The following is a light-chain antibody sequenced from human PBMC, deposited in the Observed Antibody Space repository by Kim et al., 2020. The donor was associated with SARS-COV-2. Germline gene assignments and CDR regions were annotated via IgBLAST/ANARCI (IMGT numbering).Light chain of an antibody. CDR3: DSRDRSGNRV. V-gene: IGLV3-19*01. Sequence: SSELTQDPAVSVALGQTVRITCQGDNLRSYYASWYQQKPGQAPVLVIYGKNNRPSGIPDRFSGSSSGNTASLTITGAQAEDEADYYCDSRDRSGNRVFGGGTQLTVL. CDR2: GKN. CDR1: NLRSYY. J-gene: IGLJ3*02.